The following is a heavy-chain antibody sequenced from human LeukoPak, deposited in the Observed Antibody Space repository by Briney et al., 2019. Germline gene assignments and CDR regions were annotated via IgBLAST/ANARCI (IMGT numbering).Heavy chain of an antibody. CDR2: ISPNSGNT. J-gene: IGHJ5*02. CDR1: GYTFTGYY. V-gene: IGHV1-8*03. CDR3: ARKNSNYDFWSGYSRNWFDP. D-gene: IGHD3-3*01. Sequence: ASVKVSCKASGYTFTGYYMHWVRQAPGQGLEWMGWISPNSGNTGYAQKFQGRVTITRNTSISTAYMELSSLRSEDTAVYYCARKNSNYDFWSGYSRNWFDPWGQGTLVTVSS.